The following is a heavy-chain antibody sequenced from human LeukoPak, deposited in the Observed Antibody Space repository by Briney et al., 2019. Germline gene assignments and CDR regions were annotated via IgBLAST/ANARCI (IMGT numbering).Heavy chain of an antibody. CDR1: GFTFGNYG. V-gene: IGHV3-20*04. D-gene: IGHD1-26*01. CDR2: INWNGGST. CDR3: ARGVSGSYRYYYYYMDV. J-gene: IGHJ6*03. Sequence: GGSLRLSCAASGFTFGNYGMSWVRQAPGKGLEWVSCINWNGGSTGYADSVKGRFTISRDNAKNSLYLQMNSLRAEDTALYYCARGVSGSYRYYYYYMDVWGKGTTVTVSS.